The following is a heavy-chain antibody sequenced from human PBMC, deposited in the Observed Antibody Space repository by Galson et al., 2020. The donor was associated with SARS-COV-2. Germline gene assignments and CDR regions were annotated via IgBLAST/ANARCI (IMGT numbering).Heavy chain of an antibody. J-gene: IGHJ5*02. Sequence: APGQGLEWMGWINTNTGNPTYAQDFTGRFVFSLDTSVSTAYLQISSLKAEDTAVYYCARVGDTTGANWFDPWGQGTLVTVSS. V-gene: IGHV7-4-1*02. CDR3: ARVGDTTGANWFDP. CDR2: INTNTGNP. D-gene: IGHD2-8*01.